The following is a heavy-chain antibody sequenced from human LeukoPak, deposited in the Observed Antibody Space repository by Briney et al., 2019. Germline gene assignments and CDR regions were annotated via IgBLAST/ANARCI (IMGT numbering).Heavy chain of an antibody. J-gene: IGHJ6*03. D-gene: IGHD3-10*01. Sequence: SETLSLTCTVSGGSISSYYWGWIRQPPGKGLEWIGSIYYSGSTYYNPSLKSRVTISVDTSKNQFSLKLSSVTAADTAVYYCARTTMVRGTYYMDVWGKGTTVTVSS. CDR3: ARTTMVRGTYYMDV. CDR1: GGSISSYY. CDR2: IYYSGST. V-gene: IGHV4-39*07.